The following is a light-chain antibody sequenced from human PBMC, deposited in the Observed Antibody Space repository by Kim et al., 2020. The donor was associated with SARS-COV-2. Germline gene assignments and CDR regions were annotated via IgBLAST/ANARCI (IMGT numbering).Light chain of an antibody. CDR2: LNRDGSH. J-gene: IGLJ3*02. CDR3: PTWGTGIWV. Sequence: ASVQLTCTLSSGHSSNPVAWHQQQAEKGPRYLMALNRDGSHSKGDGIPDRFSGSSSGAERYLTLSGLQSDDEADYYCPTWGTGIWVFGGGTTLTVL. V-gene: IGLV4-69*01. CDR1: SGHSSNP.